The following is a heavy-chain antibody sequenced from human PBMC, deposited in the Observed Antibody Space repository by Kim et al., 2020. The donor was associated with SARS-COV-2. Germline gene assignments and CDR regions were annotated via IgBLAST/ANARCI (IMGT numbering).Heavy chain of an antibody. J-gene: IGHJ4*02. Sequence: SETLSLTCAVYGGSFSGYYWSWIRQPPGKGLEWIGEINHSGSTNYNPSLKSRVTISVDTSKNQFSLKLSSVTAADTAVYYCARVRVGYVCGSYRYSNFLYFDYWGQGTLVTVSS. V-gene: IGHV4-34*01. CDR3: ARVRVGYVCGSYRYSNFLYFDY. CDR2: INHSGST. D-gene: IGHD3-16*02. CDR1: GGSFSGYY.